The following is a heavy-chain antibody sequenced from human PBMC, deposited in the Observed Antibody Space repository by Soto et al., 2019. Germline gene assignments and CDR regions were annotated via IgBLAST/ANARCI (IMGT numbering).Heavy chain of an antibody. Sequence: EVQLVESGGGLVQPGGSLRLSCAASGSTVSSNYMSWVRQAPGKGLERVSVIYSGGSTYYADSVKGRFTISRDNSKNTLYLQMNSLRAEDTAVYYCANQRGGYDRDFDYWGQGTLVTVSS. CDR3: ANQRGGYDRDFDY. CDR1: GSTVSSNY. CDR2: IYSGGST. J-gene: IGHJ4*02. V-gene: IGHV3-66*01. D-gene: IGHD5-12*01.